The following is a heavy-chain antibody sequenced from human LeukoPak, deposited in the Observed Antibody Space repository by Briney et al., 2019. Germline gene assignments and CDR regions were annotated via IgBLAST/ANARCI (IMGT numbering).Heavy chain of an antibody. CDR1: GGSISSYY. D-gene: IGHD6-13*01. Sequence: SETLSLTCTVSGGSISSYYWSWIRQPAGKGLEWIGHIYNSGSTNYNPSLKGRVTMSVATSKNQFSLHLSSVTAADTAVYFCARSAFLVTAPGLYYFDYWGQGTLVAVSS. CDR2: IYNSGST. V-gene: IGHV4-4*07. J-gene: IGHJ4*02. CDR3: ARSAFLVTAPGLYYFDY.